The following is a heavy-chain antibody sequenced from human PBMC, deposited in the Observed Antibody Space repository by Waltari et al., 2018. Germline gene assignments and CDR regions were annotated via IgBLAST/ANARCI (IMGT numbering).Heavy chain of an antibody. CDR2: IIPIFGTA. J-gene: IGHJ5*02. CDR1: GGTFSSYA. V-gene: IGHV1-69*01. Sequence: QVQLVQSGAEVKKPGSSVKVSCKASGGTFSSYAISWVRQAPGQGLEWMGGIIPIFGTANYAQKFQGRVTITADESTSTAYMELSSLRSEDTAVYYCARAREGLYYDSSGYYRNWFDPWGQGTLVTVSS. D-gene: IGHD3-22*01. CDR3: ARAREGLYYDSSGYYRNWFDP.